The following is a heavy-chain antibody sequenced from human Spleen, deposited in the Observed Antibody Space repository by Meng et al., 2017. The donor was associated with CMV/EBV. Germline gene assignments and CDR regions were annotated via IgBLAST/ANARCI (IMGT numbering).Heavy chain of an antibody. V-gene: IGHV1-8*02. J-gene: IGHJ6*02. CDR2: MNPNSGNT. CDR1: GYTFTSYD. CDR3: ARGEHEGDSGSYYRRYYYGMDV. Sequence: ASVKVSCKASGYTFTSYDINWVRQATGQGLEWMGWMNPNSGNTGYAQKFQGRVTMTRNTSISTADMELSRLRSDDTAVYYCARGEHEGDSGSYYRRYYYGMDVWGQGTTVTVSS. D-gene: IGHD1-26*01.